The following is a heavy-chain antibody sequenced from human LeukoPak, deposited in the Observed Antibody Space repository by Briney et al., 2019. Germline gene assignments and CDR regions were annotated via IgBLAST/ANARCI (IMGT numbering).Heavy chain of an antibody. D-gene: IGHD5-12*01. Sequence: ASVNVSCKASGYTFTTYGISWVRQAPGQGLEWMGWISPYNDDTNYAQKLQGRVTMTTDTSTSTAYMELTSLRSDDTAVYYCARGMGIVPTIFDYWGQGTLVTVSS. J-gene: IGHJ4*02. V-gene: IGHV1-18*01. CDR2: ISPYNDDT. CDR1: GYTFTTYG. CDR3: ARGMGIVPTIFDY.